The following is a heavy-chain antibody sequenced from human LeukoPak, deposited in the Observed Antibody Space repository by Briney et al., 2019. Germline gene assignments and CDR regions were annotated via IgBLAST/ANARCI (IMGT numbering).Heavy chain of an antibody. Sequence: SETLSLTCTVSGASITTYYWSWIRQPAGKGLEWIGRIFTGGTTNYNPSLKSRVTMSVDTSENQLSLKLSSVTAADTAVYYCARGLNYGGSGYDSWGPGTLVTVSS. CDR3: ARGLNYGGSGYDS. CDR2: IFTGGTT. CDR1: GASITTYY. J-gene: IGHJ4*02. D-gene: IGHD3-22*01. V-gene: IGHV4-4*07.